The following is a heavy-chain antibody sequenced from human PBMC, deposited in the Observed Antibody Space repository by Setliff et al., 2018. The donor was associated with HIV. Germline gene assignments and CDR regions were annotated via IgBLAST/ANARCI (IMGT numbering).Heavy chain of an antibody. Sequence: SETLSLTCAVYGGSFSGYYWSWIRQPPGKGLEWIGEINHSGSTNYNPSLKSRVTISVDTSKNQFSLKLSSVTAADTAVYYCASIITYYDFWSGYYSPIGFDYWGQGTLVTVSS. CDR2: INHSGST. D-gene: IGHD3-3*01. V-gene: IGHV4-34*01. CDR3: ASIITYYDFWSGYYSPIGFDY. CDR1: GGSFSGYY. J-gene: IGHJ4*02.